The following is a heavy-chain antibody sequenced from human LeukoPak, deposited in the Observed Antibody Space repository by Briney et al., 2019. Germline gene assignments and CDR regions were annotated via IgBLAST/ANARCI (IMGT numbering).Heavy chain of an antibody. Sequence: GGSLRLSCAASGFTFSSYGMHWVRQAPGKGLDWLAFIRYDGSNKYYADSVKSRFTVSRDNSKNTLYLQMNSLRAEDTAVYYCAKPHFDYWGQGTLVTVSS. CDR3: AKPHFDY. CDR2: IRYDGSNK. J-gene: IGHJ4*02. CDR1: GFTFSSYG. V-gene: IGHV3-30*02.